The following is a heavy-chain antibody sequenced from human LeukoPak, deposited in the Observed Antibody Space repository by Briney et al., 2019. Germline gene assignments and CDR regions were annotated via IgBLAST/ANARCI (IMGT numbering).Heavy chain of an antibody. V-gene: IGHV4-30-4*01. CDR3: ASYCSSSSCYGYFQQ. J-gene: IGHJ1*01. D-gene: IGHD2-2*01. Sequence: SETLSLTCTVSAASVSSGDYYWSWIRQSPGKALEWVGYISRSGTTHYNPSLKSRTTLSVDTSKNQFTLHLSSVTAADTAIYYCASYCSSSSCYGYFQQWGQGALVTAS. CDR1: AASVSSGDYY. CDR2: ISRSGTT.